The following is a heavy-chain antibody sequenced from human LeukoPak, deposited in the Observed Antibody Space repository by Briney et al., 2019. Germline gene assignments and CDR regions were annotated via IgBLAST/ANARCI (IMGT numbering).Heavy chain of an antibody. J-gene: IGHJ4*02. CDR1: GGTFSSYA. Sequence: GASVKVSCKASGGTFSSYAISWVRQAPGQGLEWMGWISPNSGGTNYAQKFQGRVTMTRDTSISTAYIELSRLRSDDTAVYYCARDERYDSSGYPFDYWGQGTLVTVSS. CDR3: ARDERYDSSGYPFDY. CDR2: ISPNSGGT. V-gene: IGHV1-2*02. D-gene: IGHD3-22*01.